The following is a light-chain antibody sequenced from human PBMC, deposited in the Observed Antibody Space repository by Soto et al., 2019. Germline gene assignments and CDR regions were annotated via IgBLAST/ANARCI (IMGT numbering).Light chain of an antibody. J-gene: IGKJ3*01. CDR1: QGVNNN. Sequence: EIVMTQSPATLSVSPGGSVTLSCRASQGVNNNLAWYQQKPGQAPRLLIYYASTRATGIPARFSGSGSGTEVTLTIIRLQSEDAAVFYCHQYNYWPTFTFGPGTKVQIK. CDR3: HQYNYWPTFT. CDR2: YAS. V-gene: IGKV3-15*01.